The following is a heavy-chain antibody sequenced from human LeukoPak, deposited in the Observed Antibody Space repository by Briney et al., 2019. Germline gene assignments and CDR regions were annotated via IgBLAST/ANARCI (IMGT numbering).Heavy chain of an antibody. J-gene: IGHJ4*02. CDR2: IYPGDSDT. Sequence: AGESLKISCKGSGYSFTSYWIGWVRQMPGKGLEWMGIIYPGDSDTRYSPSFQGQVTISADKSISTAYLQWSSLKASDTAMYYCARGEMRYCSGGYCYDYCGQGTLVTVPS. CDR1: GYSFTSYW. D-gene: IGHD2-15*01. V-gene: IGHV5-51*01. CDR3: ARGEMRYCSGGYCYDY.